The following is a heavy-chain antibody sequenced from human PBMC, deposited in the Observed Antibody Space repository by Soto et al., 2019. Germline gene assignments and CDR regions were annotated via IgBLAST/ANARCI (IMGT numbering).Heavy chain of an antibody. CDR1: GYTFTSYG. D-gene: IGHD3-22*01. Sequence: ASVKVSCKASGYTFTSYGISWVRQAPGQGLEWMGWISAYNGNTNYAQKLQGRVTMTTDTSTSTAYMELRSLRSDDTAVYYCARRYYYDSSGYSLFDYWGQGTLVTVSS. CDR2: ISAYNGNT. V-gene: IGHV1-18*01. J-gene: IGHJ4*02. CDR3: ARRYYYDSSGYSLFDY.